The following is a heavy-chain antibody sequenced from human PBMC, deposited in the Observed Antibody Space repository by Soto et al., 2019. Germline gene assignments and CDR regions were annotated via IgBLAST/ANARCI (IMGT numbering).Heavy chain of an antibody. CDR1: VFTFSDYY. J-gene: IGHJ4*02. D-gene: IGHD1-7*01. V-gene: IGHV3-11*01. Sequence: PGGSLRLSCAASVFTFSDYYMRLIRQSPGKGLEWVSYISSSGGTIYYADSVKGRFTISRYNAKNSLYLQMNSLRAEDTAVYYCARRPMSISGTGFEYWGQGTMVTVSS. CDR2: ISSSGGTI. CDR3: ARRPMSISGTGFEY.